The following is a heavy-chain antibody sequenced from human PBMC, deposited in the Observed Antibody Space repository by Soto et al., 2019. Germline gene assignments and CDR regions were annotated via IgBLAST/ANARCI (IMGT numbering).Heavy chain of an antibody. CDR2: IYYSGST. CDR1: GGSISSGGYY. CDR3: ARGGWGITTVVTPFDY. D-gene: IGHD4-17*01. V-gene: IGHV4-31*03. J-gene: IGHJ4*02. Sequence: QEQLQESGPGLVKPSQTLSLTCTVSGGSISSGGYYWSWIRQHPGKGLEWIGYIYYSGSTYYNPSLKSRVTISVDTSKNQFSLKLSSVTAADTAVYYCARGGWGITTVVTPFDYWGQGTLVTVSS.